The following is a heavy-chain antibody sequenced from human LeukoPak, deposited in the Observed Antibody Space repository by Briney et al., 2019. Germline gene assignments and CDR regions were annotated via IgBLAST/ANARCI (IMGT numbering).Heavy chain of an antibody. CDR1: GGSFSGYY. D-gene: IGHD3-22*01. V-gene: IGHV4-34*01. CDR3: ARVNKPLYYYDSSGYTANDAFDI. CDR2: INHSGST. Sequence: PSETLSLTCAVYGGSFSGYYWSWIRQPPGKGLEWIGEINHSGSTNYNPSLKSRVTMSVDTSKNQFSLKLSSVTAADTAVYYCARVNKPLYYYDSSGYTANDAFDIWGQGTMVTVSS. J-gene: IGHJ3*02.